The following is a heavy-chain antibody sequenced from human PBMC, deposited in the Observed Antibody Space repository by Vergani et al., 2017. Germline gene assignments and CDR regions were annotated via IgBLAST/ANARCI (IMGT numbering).Heavy chain of an antibody. V-gene: IGHV4-34*01. Sequence: QVQLQQWGAGLLKPSETLSLTCAVYGGSFSGYYWSWIRQPTGKGLEWIGEINHSGSTNYNPSLKSRVTISVDTSKNQFSLKLSSLTAADTALYYCARLIAARSYYYYYGMDVWGQGTTVTVSS. J-gene: IGHJ6*02. CDR3: ARLIAARSYYYYYGMDV. CDR2: INHSGST. D-gene: IGHD6-13*01. CDR1: GGSFSGYY.